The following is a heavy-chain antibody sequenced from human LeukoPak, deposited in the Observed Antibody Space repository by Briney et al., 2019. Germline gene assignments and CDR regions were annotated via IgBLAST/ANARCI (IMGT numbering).Heavy chain of an antibody. CDR2: MNPNSGNT. D-gene: IGHD5-18*01. J-gene: IGHJ4*02. CDR3: ARGRIGRGYSYGFMVY. CDR1: GYTFTGYY. V-gene: IGHV1-8*02. Sequence: GASVKVSCKASGYTFTGYYMHWMRQAPGQGLEWMGWMNPNSGNTGYAQKFQGRVTMTRNTSISTAYMELSSLRSEDTAVYYCARGRIGRGYSYGFMVYWGQGTLVTVSS.